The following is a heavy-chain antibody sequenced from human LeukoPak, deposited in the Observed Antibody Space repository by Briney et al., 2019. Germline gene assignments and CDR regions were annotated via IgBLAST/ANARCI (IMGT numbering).Heavy chain of an antibody. CDR1: GYSFSIYG. Sequence: GASVQVSCKASGYSFSIYGITWARQAPGQGLEYLGWISASDGTTNYAQKVQDRVTMTTDTFPSTAYLELRSLRSEDTAVYYCARCGAAVTTHFSHWGQGTLVTVSS. D-gene: IGHD4-17*01. V-gene: IGHV1-18*01. CDR2: ISASDGTT. J-gene: IGHJ4*02. CDR3: ARCGAAVTTHFSH.